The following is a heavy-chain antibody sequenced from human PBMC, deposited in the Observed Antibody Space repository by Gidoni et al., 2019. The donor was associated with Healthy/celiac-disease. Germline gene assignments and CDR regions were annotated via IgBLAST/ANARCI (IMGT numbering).Heavy chain of an antibody. CDR3: AIAPGLNRFDYFDY. D-gene: IGHD3-10*01. CDR2: TYYRSKWYN. V-gene: IGHV6-1*01. Sequence: QVQLQQSGPGLVKPSQTLSLTCAISGDSVSSNSAAWNWIRQSPSRGLEWRGRTYYRSKWYNAYAVSVKSRITINPDTSKNQFSLQLNSVTPEDTAVYYCAIAPGLNRFDYFDYWGQGTLVTVSA. CDR1: GDSVSSNSAA. J-gene: IGHJ4*02.